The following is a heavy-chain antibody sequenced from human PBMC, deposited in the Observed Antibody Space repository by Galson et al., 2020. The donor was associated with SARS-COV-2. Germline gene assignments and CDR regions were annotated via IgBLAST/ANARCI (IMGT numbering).Heavy chain of an antibody. CDR3: ARNPKNGDLCHFDY. CDR1: GGSISSYY. V-gene: IGHV4-59*01. Sequence: SETLSLTCTVSGGSISSYYWSWIRQPPGKGLEWIGYIYYSGSTNYNPSLKSRVTISVDTSKNQFSLKLSSVTAADTAVYYCARNPKNGDLCHFDYWGQGTLVTVSS. J-gene: IGHJ4*02. D-gene: IGHD2-8*01. CDR2: IYYSGST.